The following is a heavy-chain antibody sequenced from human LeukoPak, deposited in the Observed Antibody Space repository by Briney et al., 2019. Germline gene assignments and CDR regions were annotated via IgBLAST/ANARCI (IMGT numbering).Heavy chain of an antibody. V-gene: IGHV3-21*01. CDR1: GFTFSGYS. Sequence: NPGGSLRLSCAASGFTFSGYSMNWVRQAPGKGLEWVSSISSSSIYIYYADSMKGRFTISKDNAKNSLYRQMNSLRAEDTAVYFCAREKEVMREHKINTLDYWGQGTLVTVSA. CDR3: AREKEVMREHKINTLDY. CDR2: ISSSSIYI. D-gene: IGHD1-26*01. J-gene: IGHJ4*02.